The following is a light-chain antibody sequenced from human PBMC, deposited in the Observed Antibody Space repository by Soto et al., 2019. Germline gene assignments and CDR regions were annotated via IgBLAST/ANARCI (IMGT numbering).Light chain of an antibody. CDR3: MQGLQTHLT. V-gene: IGKV2-28*01. CDR2: LGS. Sequence: IVMTQSPLSLPVTPREPASISCRSSQSLLHSNGYNYLDWYLQKPGQSPQLLIYLGSNRASGVPDRFSGSGPGTDFTLKISRVEAEDVGVYYCMQGLQTHLTFGVGIKVDIX. CDR1: QSLLHSNGYNY. J-gene: IGKJ4*01.